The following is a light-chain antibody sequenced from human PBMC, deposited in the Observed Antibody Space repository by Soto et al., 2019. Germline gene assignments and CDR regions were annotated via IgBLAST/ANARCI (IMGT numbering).Light chain of an antibody. CDR1: SSNIGAGYD. V-gene: IGLV1-40*01. Sequence: QSVLTQPPSVSGAPGQRVTISCTGSSSNIGAGYDVHWYQQLPGTAPKLLIYGNSNRPSGVPDRFSGSKSGTSASLGITGLQAEDEADYYCQSYDSSLGYVFGTGTKVTVL. J-gene: IGLJ1*01. CDR3: QSYDSSLGYV. CDR2: GNS.